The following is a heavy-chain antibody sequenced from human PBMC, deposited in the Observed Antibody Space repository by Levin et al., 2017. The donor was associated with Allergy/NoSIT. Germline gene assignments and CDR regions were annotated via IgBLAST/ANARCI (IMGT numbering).Heavy chain of an antibody. Sequence: GGSLRLSCAASGFTFSTYSMNWVRQAPGKGLEWVSYISSSSSTIYYADSVKGRFTVSRDNAKNSLYLQMSSLGDEDTAVYFCARVLFDADYYFDYWGQGTLVTVSS. CDR2: ISSSSSTI. CDR3: ARVLFDADYYFDY. V-gene: IGHV3-48*02. J-gene: IGHJ4*02. CDR1: GFTFSTYS. D-gene: IGHD2-21*01.